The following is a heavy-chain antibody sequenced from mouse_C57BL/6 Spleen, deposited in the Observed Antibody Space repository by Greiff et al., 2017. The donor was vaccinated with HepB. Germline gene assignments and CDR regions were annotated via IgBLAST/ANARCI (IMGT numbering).Heavy chain of an antibody. D-gene: IGHD1-1*01. Sequence: QVQLQQSGAELVKPGASVKISCKASGYAFSSYWMNWVKQRPGKGLEWIGQIYPGDGDTNYNGKFKGKATLTADKSSSTAYMQLSSLTSEDSAVYFCARLPYYGSSYRYFDVWGTGTTVTVSS. CDR3: ARLPYYGSSYRYFDV. CDR1: GYAFSSYW. V-gene: IGHV1-80*01. J-gene: IGHJ1*03. CDR2: IYPGDGDT.